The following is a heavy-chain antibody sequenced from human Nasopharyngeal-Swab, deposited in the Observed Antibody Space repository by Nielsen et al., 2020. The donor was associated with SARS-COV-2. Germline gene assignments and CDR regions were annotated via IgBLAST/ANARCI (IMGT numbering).Heavy chain of an antibody. CDR1: GYTFTGYY. CDR2: INPNSGGT. V-gene: IGHV1-2*06. J-gene: IGHJ5*02. D-gene: IGHD6-6*01. CDR3: ARSEYSSSSNGP. Sequence: ASVKVSCKASGYTFTGYYMHWVRQAPGQGLEWMGRINPNSGGTNYAQKFQGRVTMTRDTSISTAYMELSRLRSDDTAVYYCARSEYSSSSNGPWGQGTLVTVSS.